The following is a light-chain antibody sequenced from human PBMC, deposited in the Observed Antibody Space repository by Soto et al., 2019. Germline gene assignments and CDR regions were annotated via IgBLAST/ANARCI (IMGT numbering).Light chain of an antibody. CDR1: QSVSSSY. CDR2: GAS. Sequence: EIVLTQSPGTLSLSPVERATLSCRASQSVSSSYLAWYQQKPGQAPRLLIYGASSRATGIPDRFSGSGSGTDFTLTISRLEPEDFAVYYCQHYGSSWKCGQGTKGDIK. J-gene: IGKJ1*01. CDR3: QHYGSSWK. V-gene: IGKV3-20*01.